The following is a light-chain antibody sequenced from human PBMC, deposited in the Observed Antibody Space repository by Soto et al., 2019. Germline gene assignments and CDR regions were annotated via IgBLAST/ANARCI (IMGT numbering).Light chain of an antibody. CDR1: SSDVGGYNF. J-gene: IGLJ2*01. CDR3: AAWDDSLNGLL. CDR2: DVT. Sequence: QSVLTQPRSVSGSPGQSVTISCTGTSSDVGGYNFVSWYQQYPGKAPKLIIYDVTKRPSGVPDRFSGSKSDTSASLAISGLQSDDEAYYYCAAWDDSLNGLLFGGGTKLTVL. V-gene: IGLV2-11*01.